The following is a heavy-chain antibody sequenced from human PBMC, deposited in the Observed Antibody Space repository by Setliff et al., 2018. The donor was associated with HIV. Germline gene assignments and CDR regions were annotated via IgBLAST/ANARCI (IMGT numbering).Heavy chain of an antibody. D-gene: IGHD7-27*01. CDR1: GGTFSRYT. J-gene: IGHJ3*02. CDR3: ASQGWGTAFDI. Sequence: GASVKVSCKASGGTFSRYTIRWVRQAPGQGLEWMGGIIPIFGATSYAQKFQGRVTITADESTSIAYMELSSLRSDDTAVYYCASQGWGTAFDIWGQGTMVTVSS. CDR2: IIPIFGAT. V-gene: IGHV1-69*13.